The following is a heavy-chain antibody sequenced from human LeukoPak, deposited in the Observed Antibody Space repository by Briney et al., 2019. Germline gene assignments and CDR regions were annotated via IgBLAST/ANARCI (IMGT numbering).Heavy chain of an antibody. CDR3: ARGRQLVGDYFDY. Sequence: SETLSLTCAVYGGSFSGYYWSWIRQPPGKGLEWIGEINHSGSTNYNPSLKSRVTISADTSKNQFSLKLSSVTAADTAVYYCARGRQLVGDYFDYWGQGTLVTVSS. V-gene: IGHV4-34*01. D-gene: IGHD6-6*01. CDR1: GGSFSGYY. J-gene: IGHJ4*02. CDR2: INHSGST.